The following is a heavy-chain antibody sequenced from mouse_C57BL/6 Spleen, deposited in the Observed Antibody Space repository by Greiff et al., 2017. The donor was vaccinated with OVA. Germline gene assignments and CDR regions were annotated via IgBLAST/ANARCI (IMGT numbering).Heavy chain of an antibody. V-gene: IGHV1-82*01. CDR3: ENSNYEGDYAMDY. D-gene: IGHD2-5*01. CDR1: GYAFSSSW. J-gene: IGHJ4*01. Sequence: QVQLKESGPELVKPGASVKISCKASGYAFSSSWMNWVKQRPGRGLEWIGRIYPGDGDTNYNGKFKGKATLTADKSSSTAYMQLSSLTSEDSAVYFCENSNYEGDYAMDYWGQGTSVTVSS. CDR2: IYPGDGDT.